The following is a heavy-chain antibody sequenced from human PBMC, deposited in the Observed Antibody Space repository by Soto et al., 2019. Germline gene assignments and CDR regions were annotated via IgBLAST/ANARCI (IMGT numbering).Heavy chain of an antibody. CDR3: ASRGGADYGMDV. D-gene: IGHD1-26*01. J-gene: IGHJ6*02. CDR2: ISYDGSNK. Sequence: ESGGGVVQPGRSLRLSCAASGFTFSSYGMHWVRQAPGKGLEWVAVISYDGSNKYYADSVKGRFTISRDNSKNTLYLQMNSLRAEDTAVYYCASRGGADYGMDVWGQGTTVTVSS. CDR1: GFTFSSYG. V-gene: IGHV3-30*03.